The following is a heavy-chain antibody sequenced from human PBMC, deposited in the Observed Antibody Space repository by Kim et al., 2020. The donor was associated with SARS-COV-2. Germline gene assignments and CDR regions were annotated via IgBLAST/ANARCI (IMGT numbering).Heavy chain of an antibody. Sequence: SVKVSCKASGGTFSSYAISWVRQAPGQGLEWMGRIIPILGIANYAQKFQGRVTITADKSTSTAYMELSSPRSEDTAVYYCARAEYSSSSGNFQHWGQGTLVTVSS. J-gene: IGHJ1*01. V-gene: IGHV1-69*04. CDR1: GGTFSSYA. D-gene: IGHD6-6*01. CDR2: IIPILGIA. CDR3: ARAEYSSSSGNFQH.